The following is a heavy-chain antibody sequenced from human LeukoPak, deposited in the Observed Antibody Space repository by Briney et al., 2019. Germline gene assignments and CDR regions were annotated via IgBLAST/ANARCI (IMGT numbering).Heavy chain of an antibody. CDR2: IIPILGIA. V-gene: IGHV1-69*04. Sequence: GASVKVSCKASGGTFSSYAISWVRQAPGQGLEWMGRIIPILGIASYAQKFQGRVTITRNTSISTAYMELSSLRSEDTAVYYCARRSGGSGTTLGYWGQGTLVTVSS. CDR3: ARRSGGSGTTLGY. CDR1: GGTFSSYA. D-gene: IGHD1-1*01. J-gene: IGHJ4*02.